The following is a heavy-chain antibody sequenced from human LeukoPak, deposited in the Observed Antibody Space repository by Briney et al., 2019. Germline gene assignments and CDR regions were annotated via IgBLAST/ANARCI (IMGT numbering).Heavy chain of an antibody. CDR2: IYTSGST. CDR3: ARDSNYLDY. Sequence: PSQTLSLTCTVSGGSISSGSYYWSWIRQPAGKGLEWIGRIYTSGSTNYNPSLKSRVTISVDTSKNQFSLKLSSVTAAGTAVYYCARDSNYLDYWGQGTLVTVSS. D-gene: IGHD2-2*01. CDR1: GGSISSGSYY. J-gene: IGHJ4*02. V-gene: IGHV4-61*02.